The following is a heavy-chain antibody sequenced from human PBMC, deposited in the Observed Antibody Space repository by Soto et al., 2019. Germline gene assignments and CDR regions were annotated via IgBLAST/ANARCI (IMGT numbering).Heavy chain of an antibody. CDR3: ARGVYGSGNYYTGPSAFDI. CDR2: TIPVFNTA. J-gene: IGHJ3*02. CDR1: GGTLSDHG. Sequence: QVQLEQSGAEVKKPGSSVNVSCKASGGTLSDHGVAWLRQAPGQGLEWMGGTIPVFNTAKYAQKFQGRVTVTADKFTNIAYMELSSLRSEATAFYFCARGVYGSGNYYTGPSAFDIWGQGTMVIVSS. V-gene: IGHV1-69*06. D-gene: IGHD3-10*01.